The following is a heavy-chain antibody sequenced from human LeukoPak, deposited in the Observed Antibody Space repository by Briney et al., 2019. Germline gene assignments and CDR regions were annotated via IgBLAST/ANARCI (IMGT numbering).Heavy chain of an antibody. D-gene: IGHD3-22*01. CDR2: IYYSGST. V-gene: IGHV4-39*01. CDR3: ARHPTRGYYDSRMDRVDY. J-gene: IGHJ4*02. Sequence: SETLSLTCTVSGGSITSSSYYWGWIRQPPGKGLEWIGTIYYSGSTYYNPSLRSRVTISVDTSKNQVNLRLSSVTAADTAVYYCARHPTRGYYDSRMDRVDYRGQGTLVTVSS. CDR1: GGSITSSSYY.